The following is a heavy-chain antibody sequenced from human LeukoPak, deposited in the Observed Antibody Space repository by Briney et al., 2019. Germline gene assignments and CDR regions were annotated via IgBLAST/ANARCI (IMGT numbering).Heavy chain of an antibody. CDR1: GFTFSSYE. CDR2: ISSSSSYI. Sequence: GGSLRLSCAASGFTFSSYEMNWVRQAPGKGLEWVSSISSSSSYIYYADSVKGRFTISRDNAKNSLYLQMNSLRAEDTAVYYCARDGGDCSGDSCYVDYWGQGTLVTVSS. V-gene: IGHV3-21*01. J-gene: IGHJ4*02. CDR3: ARDGGDCSGDSCYVDY. D-gene: IGHD2-15*01.